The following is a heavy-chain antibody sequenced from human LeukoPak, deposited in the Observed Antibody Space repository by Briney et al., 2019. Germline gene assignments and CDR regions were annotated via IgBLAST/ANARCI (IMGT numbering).Heavy chain of an antibody. CDR2: INHDGSST. CDR1: GFTFTTFW. CDR3: ARYSGFGADYYYYYMDV. D-gene: IGHD3-10*01. J-gene: IGHJ6*03. Sequence: GGSLRLSCATSGFTFTTFWMHWVRQAPGKGLVWVSRINHDGSSTNYADSAKGRFTISRDNAKDSLYLQMNSLRAEDTAVYYCARYSGFGADYYYYYMDVWGKGTTVTVSS. V-gene: IGHV3-74*01.